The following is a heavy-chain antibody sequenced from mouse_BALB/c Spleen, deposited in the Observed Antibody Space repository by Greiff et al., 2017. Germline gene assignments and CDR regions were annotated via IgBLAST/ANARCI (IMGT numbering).Heavy chain of an antibody. J-gene: IGHJ3*01. Sequence: EVQLVESGGGLVKPGGSLKLSCAASGFTFSSYAMSWVRQTPEKRLEWVASISSGGSTYYPDSVKGRFTISRDNARNILYLQMSSLRSEDTAMYYCARGPYGNCWFAYWGQGTLVTVSA. CDR3: ARGPYGNCWFAY. CDR2: ISSGGST. D-gene: IGHD2-1*01. V-gene: IGHV5-6-5*01. CDR1: GFTFSSYA.